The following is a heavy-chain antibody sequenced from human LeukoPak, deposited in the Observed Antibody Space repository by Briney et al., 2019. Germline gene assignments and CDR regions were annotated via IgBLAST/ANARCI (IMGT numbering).Heavy chain of an antibody. V-gene: IGHV4-38-2*02. D-gene: IGHD6-6*01. CDR1: GYFISSGYY. CDR3: ARDGGGDIAAHYFDY. J-gene: IGHJ4*02. CDR2: IYHSGST. Sequence: PSETLSLTCTVSGYFISSGYYWGWIRQPPGKGLEWIGSIYHSGSTYYNPSLKSRVTISVDTSKNQFSLKLSSVTAADTAVYYCARDGGGDIAAHYFDYWGQGTLVTVSS.